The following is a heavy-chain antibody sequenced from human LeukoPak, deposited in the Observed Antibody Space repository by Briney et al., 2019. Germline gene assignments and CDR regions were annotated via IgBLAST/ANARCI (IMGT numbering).Heavy chain of an antibody. CDR3: AKDTTFVDYYGSGSYFDY. CDR1: GFTFSSYG. CDR2: IRYDGSNK. V-gene: IGHV3-30*02. Sequence: GRSLRLSCAASGFTFSSYGMHWVRQAPGKGLEWVAFIRYDGSNKYYADSVKGRFTISRDNSKNTLYLQMNSLRAEDTAVYYCAKDTTFVDYYGSGSYFDYWGQGTLVTVSS. J-gene: IGHJ4*02. D-gene: IGHD3-10*01.